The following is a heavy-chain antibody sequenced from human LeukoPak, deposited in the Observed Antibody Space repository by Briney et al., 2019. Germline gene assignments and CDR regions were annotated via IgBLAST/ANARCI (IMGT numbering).Heavy chain of an antibody. Sequence: GGSLRLSCAASGFTFSSYAMSWVRRAPGKGLEWVSAISGSGGSTYYADSVKGRFTISRDNSKNTLYLQMNSLRAEDTAVYYCAKNFVYCSSTSCYYYYYGMDVWGQGTTVTVSS. CDR1: GFTFSSYA. CDR3: AKNFVYCSSTSCYYYYYGMDV. V-gene: IGHV3-23*01. D-gene: IGHD2-2*01. J-gene: IGHJ6*02. CDR2: ISGSGGST.